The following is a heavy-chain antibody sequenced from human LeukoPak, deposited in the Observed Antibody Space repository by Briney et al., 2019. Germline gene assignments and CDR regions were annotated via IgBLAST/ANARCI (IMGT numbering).Heavy chain of an antibody. Sequence: SETLSLTCAVYGGSFSGYYWTWIRQPPGRGLEWIGEINHSGSTNYNPSLKSRVTISVDTSTNQFSLKLNSVTAADTAVYYCARSRGNSHFDYWGQGALVTVSS. CDR3: ARSRGNSHFDY. J-gene: IGHJ4*02. CDR2: INHSGST. V-gene: IGHV4-34*01. D-gene: IGHD4-23*01. CDR1: GGSFSGYY.